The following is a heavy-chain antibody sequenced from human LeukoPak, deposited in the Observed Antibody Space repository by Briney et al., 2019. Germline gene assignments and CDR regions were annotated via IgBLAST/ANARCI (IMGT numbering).Heavy chain of an antibody. J-gene: IGHJ1*01. D-gene: IGHD6-19*01. Sequence: GGSLRLSCPASGFTVSSNYMSWVRQAPGKGLEWVSVIYSGGSTYYADSVKGRFTISRDNSKNTLYLQMNSLRAEDTAVYYCASTIAVAGPEYFQHWGQGTLVTVSS. V-gene: IGHV3-53*01. CDR3: ASTIAVAGPEYFQH. CDR2: IYSGGST. CDR1: GFTVSSNY.